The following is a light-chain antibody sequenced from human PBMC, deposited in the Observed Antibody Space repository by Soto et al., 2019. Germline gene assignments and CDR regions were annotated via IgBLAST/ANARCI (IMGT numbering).Light chain of an antibody. CDR1: SSDVGGYNY. CDR2: DVS. Sequence: QAVVTQPASVSGSPGQSITISCTGTSSDVGGYNYVSWYQQHPGKAPKLMIYDVSNRPSGVSNRFSGSKSGNTASLTISGLQAEDEADYYCSSYTSSSTPGKVFGTGTKLTVL. V-gene: IGLV2-14*01. CDR3: SSYTSSSTPGKV. J-gene: IGLJ1*01.